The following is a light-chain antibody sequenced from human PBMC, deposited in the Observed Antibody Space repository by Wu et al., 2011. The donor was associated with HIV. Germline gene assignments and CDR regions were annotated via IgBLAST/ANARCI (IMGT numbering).Light chain of an antibody. Sequence: DILLTQSPGTLSLSPGERATLSCRASQSITSNYLAWYQQKPGQAPRLLVYATSNRATGIPDRISGSGSGTLFTLTISRLEPEDSAVYYCQQRFTWPLTFGQGTRLEI. CDR3: QQRFTWPLT. V-gene: IGKV3D-20*02. CDR2: ATS. J-gene: IGKJ5*01. CDR1: QSITSNY.